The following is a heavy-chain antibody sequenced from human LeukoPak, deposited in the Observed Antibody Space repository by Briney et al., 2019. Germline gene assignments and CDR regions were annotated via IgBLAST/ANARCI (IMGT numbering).Heavy chain of an antibody. V-gene: IGHV4-38-2*01. Sequence: SETLSLTCAVSGYFITSGHYWGWIRQPPRKGLEWMGSISHSGYPYYHPSPKGRVTISVDTSKNQFSLKLSSVTAADTAVYYCAKVGQQLVRDWFDPWGQGTLVTVSS. CDR2: ISHSGYP. J-gene: IGHJ5*02. D-gene: IGHD6-6*01. CDR3: AKVGQQLVRDWFDP. CDR1: GYFITSGHY.